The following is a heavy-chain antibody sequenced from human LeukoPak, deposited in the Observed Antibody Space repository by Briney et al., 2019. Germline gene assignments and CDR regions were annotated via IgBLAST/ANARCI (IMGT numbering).Heavy chain of an antibody. CDR2: INPNSGGT. Sequence: ASVKVFCKASGYTFTGYYMHWVRQAPGQGLEWMGWINPNSGGTNYAQKFQGRVTMTRDTSISTAYMELSRLRSDDTAVYYCAPRGSGYYPFDYWGQGTLVTVSS. D-gene: IGHD3-22*01. CDR3: APRGSGYYPFDY. J-gene: IGHJ4*02. CDR1: GYTFTGYY. V-gene: IGHV1-2*02.